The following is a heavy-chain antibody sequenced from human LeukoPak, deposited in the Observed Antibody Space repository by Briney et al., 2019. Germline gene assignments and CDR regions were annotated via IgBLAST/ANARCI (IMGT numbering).Heavy chain of an antibody. CDR3: ARTPFHGDPNPNNFYYYYYMDV. V-gene: IGHV1-18*01. D-gene: IGHD4-17*01. CDR2: ISAYNGNT. J-gene: IGHJ6*03. CDR1: GYTFTSYV. Sequence: ASVKVSCKASGYTFTSYVISWVRQAPGQGLEWMGWISAYNGNTNYAQKLQGRVTMTTDTSTSTAYMELRSLRSDDTAVYYCARTPFHGDPNPNNFYYYYYMDVWGKGTTVTISS.